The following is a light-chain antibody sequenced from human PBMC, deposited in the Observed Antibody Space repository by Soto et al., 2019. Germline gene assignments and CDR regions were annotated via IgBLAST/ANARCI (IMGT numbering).Light chain of an antibody. V-gene: IGKV3-15*01. Sequence: EIVMTQSPATLSVSPGERATLSCRASQSVSSKLAWYQQKPGQAPRLLIYGASPRATGIPARFSGSGSGTEFTLTISSLQSEDSAVYYCQQYNSWPRTFGQGTRWISN. J-gene: IGKJ2*01. CDR2: GAS. CDR1: QSVSSK. CDR3: QQYNSWPRT.